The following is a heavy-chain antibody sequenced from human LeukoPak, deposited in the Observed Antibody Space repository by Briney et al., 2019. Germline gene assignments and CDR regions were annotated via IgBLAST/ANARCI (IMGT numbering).Heavy chain of an antibody. V-gene: IGHV3-23*01. CDR1: GFTFSSYA. D-gene: IGHD3-10*01. CDR2: ISGSGDST. CDR3: AKGGPYYGSGSYDY. Sequence: PGGSLRLSCAASGFTFSSYAMSWVRQAPGKGLEWVSAISGSGDSTYYADSVKGRFTISRDNSKNTLYLQMNSLRAEDTAVYYCAKGGPYYGSGSYDYWGQGTLVTVSS. J-gene: IGHJ4*02.